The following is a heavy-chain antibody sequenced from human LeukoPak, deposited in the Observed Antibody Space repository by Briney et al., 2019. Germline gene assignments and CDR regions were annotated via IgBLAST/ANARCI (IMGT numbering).Heavy chain of an antibody. CDR2: IIPILGIA. CDR3: ARGTGSEAFDI. D-gene: IGHD2-15*01. Sequence: SVKLSCKASRGTFSSYAISCVPQAPGQGLEWRGRIIPILGIANYAQKFQRRVTITAGKSTSTAYMELSSLRSEDTAVYYCARGTGSEAFDIWGPGTMVTVSS. V-gene: IGHV1-69*04. CDR1: RGTFSSYA. J-gene: IGHJ3*02.